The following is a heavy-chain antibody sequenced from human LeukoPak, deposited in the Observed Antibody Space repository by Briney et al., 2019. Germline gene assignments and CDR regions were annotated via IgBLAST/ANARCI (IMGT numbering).Heavy chain of an antibody. D-gene: IGHD1-26*01. CDR2: ISSGGSHI. J-gene: IGHJ4*02. Sequence: PGGSLRLSCAASGFTFSNYNMNWVRQAPGRGLEWVPSISSGGSHIYYGDSVKGRFTISRDNAKNSLYLQMNSLRAEDTAVYYCARAAYSGNYQVDYWGQGTLVTVSS. CDR1: GFTFSNYN. V-gene: IGHV3-21*06. CDR3: ARAAYSGNYQVDY.